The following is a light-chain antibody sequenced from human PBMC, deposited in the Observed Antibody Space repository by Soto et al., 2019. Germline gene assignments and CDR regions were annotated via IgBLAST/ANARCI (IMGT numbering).Light chain of an antibody. Sequence: EIVLTQSPGTLSLSPGERATLSFRASQSVSNNYLAWYQQKPGQAPRLPIYGASTRATGIPARFSGSGSGTEFTLTISSLQSEDFAVYYCQQYKKWPRTFGHGTKVDIK. V-gene: IGKV3-15*01. CDR2: GAS. CDR1: QSVSNN. CDR3: QQYKKWPRT. J-gene: IGKJ1*01.